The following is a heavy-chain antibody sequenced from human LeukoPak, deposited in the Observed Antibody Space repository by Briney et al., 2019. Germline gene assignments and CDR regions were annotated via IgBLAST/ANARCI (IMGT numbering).Heavy chain of an antibody. CDR3: AKSYDFWSGPLAY. D-gene: IGHD3-3*01. CDR1: GFTFSSYG. CDR2: ISYDGSNK. V-gene: IGHV3-30*18. Sequence: PGRSLRLSCAASGFTFSSYGMHWVRQAPGKGLEWVAVISYDGSNKYYTDSVKGRFTISRDNSKNTLYLQMSSLRPEDTAVYYCAKSYDFWSGPLAYWGQGTLVTVSS. J-gene: IGHJ4*02.